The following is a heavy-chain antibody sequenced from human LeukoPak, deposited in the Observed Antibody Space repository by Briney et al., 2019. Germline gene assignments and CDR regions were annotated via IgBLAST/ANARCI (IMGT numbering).Heavy chain of an antibody. CDR3: ASLRRQQQLGSYAFDI. CDR1: GGSISSSSYY. CDR2: IYYSGST. V-gene: IGHV4-39*01. J-gene: IGHJ3*02. Sequence: RSSETLSLTCTVSGGSISSSSYYWGWIRQPPGKGLEWIGSIYYSGSTYYNPSLKSRVTISVDTSKNQFSLKLSSVTAADTAVYYCASLRRQQQLGSYAFDIWGQGTMVTVSS. D-gene: IGHD6-13*01.